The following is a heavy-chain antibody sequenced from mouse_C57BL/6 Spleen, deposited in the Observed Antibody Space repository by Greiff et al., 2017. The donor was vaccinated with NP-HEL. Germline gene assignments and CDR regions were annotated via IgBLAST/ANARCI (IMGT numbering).Heavy chain of an antibody. CDR2: INPSSGYP. CDR3: ARGVNYGSSYLYYAMDY. Sequence: VQLQESGAELAKPGASVKLSCKASGYTFTSSWMHWVKQRLGQGLEWIGYINPSSGYPKYNQKFKDKATLTADKSSSTAYMQLSSLTYEDSAVYYWARGVNYGSSYLYYAMDYWGQGTAVTVSS. D-gene: IGHD1-1*01. J-gene: IGHJ4*01. V-gene: IGHV1-7*01. CDR1: GYTFTSSW.